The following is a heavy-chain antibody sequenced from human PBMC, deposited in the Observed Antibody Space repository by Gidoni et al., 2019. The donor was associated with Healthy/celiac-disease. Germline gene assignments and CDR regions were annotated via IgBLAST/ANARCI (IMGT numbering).Heavy chain of an antibody. V-gene: IGHV1-69*01. Sequence: QVQLMQSGAEVKKPGSSAQVSCKASGGHFSSHTISWVRQAPGPGLAWMGGIIPIFGTANYGQKFQGRVTITADESTSTAYMELSSLRSEDTAVYYCARGRRDMITFGGVMGNGMDVWGQGTTVTVSS. CDR1: GGHFSSHT. CDR3: ARGRRDMITFGGVMGNGMDV. CDR2: IIPIFGTA. J-gene: IGHJ6*02. D-gene: IGHD3-16*01.